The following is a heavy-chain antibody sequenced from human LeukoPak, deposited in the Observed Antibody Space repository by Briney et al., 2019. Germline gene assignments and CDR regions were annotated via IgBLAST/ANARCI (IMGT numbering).Heavy chain of an antibody. CDR3: ARDYYGSGSYTDAFDI. V-gene: IGHV1-69*05. Sequence: ASVKVSCKASGGTFSSYAISWVRQAPGQGLEWMGRIIPIFGTANYAQKFQGRVTITTDESTSTAYMELSSLRSEDTAVYYCARDYYGSGSYTDAFDIWGQGTMVTVSS. J-gene: IGHJ3*02. CDR1: GGTFSSYA. D-gene: IGHD3-10*01. CDR2: IIPIFGTA.